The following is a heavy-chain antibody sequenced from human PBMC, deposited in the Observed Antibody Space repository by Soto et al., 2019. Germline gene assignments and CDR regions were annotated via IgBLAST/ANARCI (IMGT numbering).Heavy chain of an antibody. Sequence: ASVKVSCKASGYTFTSYGISWVRQAPGQGLEWMGWISAYSGNTNYAQKLQGRVTMTTDTSTSTAYMALRSLRSDDTAVYYCARKNDYGDFDYWGQGTLVTVSS. J-gene: IGHJ4*02. D-gene: IGHD4-17*01. CDR3: ARKNDYGDFDY. CDR1: GYTFTSYG. CDR2: ISAYSGNT. V-gene: IGHV1-18*01.